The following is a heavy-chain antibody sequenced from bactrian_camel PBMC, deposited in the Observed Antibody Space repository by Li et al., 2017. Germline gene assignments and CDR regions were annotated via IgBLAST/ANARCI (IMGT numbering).Heavy chain of an antibody. V-gene: IGHV3S40*01. CDR3: VANSPGYYTCDNCP. D-gene: IGHD2*01. Sequence: VQLVESGGGLVQPGGSLRLSCAASGFIFSNAVVSWIRQVPGKGFEWVSGINNVGGGGGTFYADSVKGRFTISRDNAKNTLFPQMNSLKPEDTAVYYCVANSPGYYTCDNCPWGQGTRVTVS. CDR1: GFIFSNAV. CDR2: INNVGGGGGT. J-gene: IGHJ6*01.